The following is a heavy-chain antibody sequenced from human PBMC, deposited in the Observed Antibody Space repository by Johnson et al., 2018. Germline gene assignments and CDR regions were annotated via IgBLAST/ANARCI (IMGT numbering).Heavy chain of an antibody. J-gene: IGHJ6*02. CDR2: INSDGSSP. CDR3: ARDWAYSLNV. Sequence: VQLQESGGGLVQXGGSLRLSCAASGFIFSSYWMHWVRQAPGKGLVWLSRINSDGSSPRYADSVKGRFTIPRDNTKNTVYLQIHSLRAEDTAVYYCARDWAYSLNVWGQGTTVTVSS. V-gene: IGHV3-74*01. D-gene: IGHD3-16*01. CDR1: GFIFSSYW.